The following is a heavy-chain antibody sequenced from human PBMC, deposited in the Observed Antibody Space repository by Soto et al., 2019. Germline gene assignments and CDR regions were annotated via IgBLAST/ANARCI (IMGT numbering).Heavy chain of an antibody. CDR3: ARIPGIAAAGTFDY. V-gene: IGHV4-34*01. D-gene: IGHD6-13*01. J-gene: IGHJ4*02. Sequence: QVQLQQWGAGLLKPSETLSLTCAVYGGSFSGYYWSWIRQPPGKGLEWIGEINHSGSTNYNPSLKSRVTISVDTSKTQFSLKLSSVTAADTAVYYCARIPGIAAAGTFDYWGQGTLVTVSS. CDR1: GGSFSGYY. CDR2: INHSGST.